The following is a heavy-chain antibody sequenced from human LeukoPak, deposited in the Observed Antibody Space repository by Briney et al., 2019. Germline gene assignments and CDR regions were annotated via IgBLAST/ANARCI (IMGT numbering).Heavy chain of an antibody. Sequence: GGSLRLSCAASGFTFSSYWMHWVRQAPGKGLVWVSRIKSDGSSTTYADSVKGRFTISRDNAKNTLYLQMNSLRAEDTAVYYCTRRAAALDAFDIWGQGTMVTVSS. CDR3: TRRAAALDAFDI. J-gene: IGHJ3*02. V-gene: IGHV3-74*01. CDR2: IKSDGSST. D-gene: IGHD6-13*01. CDR1: GFTFSSYW.